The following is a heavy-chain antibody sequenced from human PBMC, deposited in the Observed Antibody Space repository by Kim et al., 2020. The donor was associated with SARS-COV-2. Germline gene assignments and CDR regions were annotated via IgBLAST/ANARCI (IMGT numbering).Heavy chain of an antibody. Sequence: NHNPSLQGRVTISVDTSKNQFSLKLSSVTAADTAVYYCARARGSQIPWDYWGQGTLVTVSS. D-gene: IGHD3-16*01. CDR3: ARARGSQIPWDY. V-gene: IGHV4-59*01. J-gene: IGHJ4*02.